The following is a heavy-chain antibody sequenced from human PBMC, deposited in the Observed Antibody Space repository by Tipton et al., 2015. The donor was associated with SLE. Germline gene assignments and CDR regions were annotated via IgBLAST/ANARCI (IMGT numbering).Heavy chain of an antibody. CDR3: ARMAVHESYSSGWFFKKGWFDP. CDR2: INWNGGST. Sequence: SLRLSCAASGFTFDDYGMSWVRQAPGKGLEWVSGINWNGGSTGYADSVKGRFTISRDNAKNSLYLQMNSLRAEDTALYYCARMAVHESYSSGWFFKKGWFDPWGQGTLVTVSS. D-gene: IGHD6-19*01. J-gene: IGHJ5*02. CDR1: GFTFDDYG. V-gene: IGHV3-20*04.